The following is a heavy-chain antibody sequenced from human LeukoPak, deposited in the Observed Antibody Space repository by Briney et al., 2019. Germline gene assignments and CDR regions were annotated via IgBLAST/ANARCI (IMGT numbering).Heavy chain of an antibody. CDR3: ATPRQRGVYSSSLPGHDAFDI. J-gene: IGHJ3*02. CDR1: GFTFDDYT. V-gene: IGHV3-43*01. Sequence: GGSLRLSCAASGFTFDDYTMHWVRQAPGKGLEWVSLISWDGGSTYYADSVKGRFTISRDNSKNSLYLQMNSLRAEDTAVYYCATPRQRGVYSSSLPGHDAFDIWGQGTMVTVSS. CDR2: ISWDGGST. D-gene: IGHD6-13*01.